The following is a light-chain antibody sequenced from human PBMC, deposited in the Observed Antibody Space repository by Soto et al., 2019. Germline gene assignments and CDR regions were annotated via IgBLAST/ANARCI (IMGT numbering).Light chain of an antibody. CDR2: EVS. CDR3: SSYTSSSTYV. Sequence: QSAQTQPPSVSGSPGQSVTISCTGTSSDVGSYNRVSWYQQPPGTAPKLMIYEVSNRPSGVPDRFSGSKSGNTASLIISGLQAEDEADYYCSSYTSSSTYVFGTGTKVTVL. CDR1: SSDVGSYNR. J-gene: IGLJ1*01. V-gene: IGLV2-18*02.